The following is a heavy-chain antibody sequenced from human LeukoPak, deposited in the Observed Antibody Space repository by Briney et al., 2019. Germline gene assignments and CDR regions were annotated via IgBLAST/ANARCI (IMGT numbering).Heavy chain of an antibody. J-gene: IGHJ5*02. CDR1: GFIVSSNY. V-gene: IGHV3-53*01. D-gene: IGHD2-15*01. CDR2: IYSGGST. CDR3: ARDLGHCSGGSCYSVGWFDP. Sequence: GGSLRLSCAASGFIVSSNYMSWLRQAPGKGLEWVSVIYSGGSTYYADSVKGRFTISRDNPKNTLYLQMNSLRAEDTAVYYCARDLGHCSGGSCYSVGWFDPWGQGTLVTVSS.